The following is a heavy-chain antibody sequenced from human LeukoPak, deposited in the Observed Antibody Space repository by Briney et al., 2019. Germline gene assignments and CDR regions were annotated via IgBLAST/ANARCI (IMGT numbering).Heavy chain of an antibody. D-gene: IGHD2-21*02. CDR2: IRYDGSNK. Sequence: GSLRLSCAASGFTFSSYGMHWVRQAPGKGLQCVAFIRYDGSNKYYADSVKGRFTISRDNSKNTLYLQMNSLRAEDTAVYYCAKDLPRTFCGGDCCPSAEYFQNWGQGTLVTVSS. V-gene: IGHV3-30*02. CDR3: AKDLPRTFCGGDCCPSAEYFQN. J-gene: IGHJ1*01. CDR1: GFTFSSYG.